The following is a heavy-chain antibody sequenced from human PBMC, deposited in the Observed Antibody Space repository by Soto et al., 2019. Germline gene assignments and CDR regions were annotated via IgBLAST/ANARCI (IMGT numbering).Heavy chain of an antibody. J-gene: IGHJ4*02. D-gene: IGHD2-2*01. CDR2: IYYSGAT. CDR3: ARLRVVPAAMWAFDD. CDR1: GGSIRSSSYY. Sequence: TSETLSLTCTVSGGSIRSSSYYWGWIRQSPGKGLEWIGSIYYSGATYYNPSLKRRVTISADTSMNQVSLKLTSVTAADTAVYYCARLRVVPAAMWAFDDWGQGTQVPSPQ. V-gene: IGHV4-39*01.